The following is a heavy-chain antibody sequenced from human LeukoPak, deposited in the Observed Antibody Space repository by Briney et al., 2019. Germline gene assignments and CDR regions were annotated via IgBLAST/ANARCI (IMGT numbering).Heavy chain of an antibody. CDR3: ARESSGSYSGTDF. J-gene: IGHJ4*02. CDR2: FTYDGSDK. Sequence: GGSLRLSCAASGFAFSTFPMHWVRQPPGKGLEWVAVFTYDGSDKYYADSVKGRFTISRDNSKNTLYLQMNSLRAEDTAVYYCARESSGSYSGTDFWGQGTLVTVSS. CDR1: GFAFSTFP. V-gene: IGHV3-30*14. D-gene: IGHD1-26*01.